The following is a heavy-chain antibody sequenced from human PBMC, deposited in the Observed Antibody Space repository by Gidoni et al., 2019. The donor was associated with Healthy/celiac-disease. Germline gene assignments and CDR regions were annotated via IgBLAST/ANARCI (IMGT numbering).Heavy chain of an antibody. CDR2: TSGSGGST. CDR1: GFTFSSYA. J-gene: IGHJ5*02. CDR3: AKTMTWFGDFLANWFDP. D-gene: IGHD3-10*01. V-gene: IGHV3-23*01. Sequence: EVQLLESGGGLVQTGGSLSLSCAASGFTFSSYALSWPRQAPGKGLEWVAATSGSGGSTYYADSVKGRFTSSGDNSKNTLYLQMNSLRAEDTAVYYCAKTMTWFGDFLANWFDPWGQGTLVTVSS.